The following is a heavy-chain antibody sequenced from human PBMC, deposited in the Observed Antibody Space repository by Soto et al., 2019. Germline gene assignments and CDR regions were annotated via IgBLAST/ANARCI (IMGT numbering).Heavy chain of an antibody. J-gene: IGHJ4*02. D-gene: IGHD3-10*01. CDR3: ARATGADKEDY. Sequence: GGSLRLSCAASGFTFSTYAMSWVRQAPGKGLEWVSAISPNGDATYYADSVKGRFTISRDNAKNTLYLQMNSLKADDTAVYYCARATGADKEDYWGQGTLVTVSS. V-gene: IGHV3-23*01. CDR1: GFTFSTYA. CDR2: ISPNGDAT.